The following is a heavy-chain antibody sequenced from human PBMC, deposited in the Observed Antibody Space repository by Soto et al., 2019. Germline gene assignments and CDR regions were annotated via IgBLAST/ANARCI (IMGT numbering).Heavy chain of an antibody. V-gene: IGHV3-43*01. CDR1: GFTFDDYT. CDR2: ISWDGGST. D-gene: IGHD7-27*01. Sequence: GGSLRLSCAASGFTFDDYTMHWVRQAPGKGLEWVSLISWDGGSTYYADSVKGRFTISRDNSKNSLYLQMNSLRTEDTALYYCAKDMYEIEENWGPGMDVWGQGTTVTVSS. CDR3: AKDMYEIEENWGPGMDV. J-gene: IGHJ6*02.